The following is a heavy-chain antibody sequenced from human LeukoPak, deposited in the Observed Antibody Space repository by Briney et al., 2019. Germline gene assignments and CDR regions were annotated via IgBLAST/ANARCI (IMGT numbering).Heavy chain of an antibody. J-gene: IGHJ4*02. D-gene: IGHD4-17*01. CDR3: TSNRIPSTAVTTWY. Sequence: GGSLRLSCVASGFTFSNAWVNWVRQAPGKGLEWLGRITAGGATDYAAPVKGRFTISRDNSENTLYLQVNNLKTEDTAVYYCTSNRIPSTAVTTWYWGRGTLVTVSS. CDR2: ITAGGAT. V-gene: IGHV3-15*01. CDR1: GFTFSNAW.